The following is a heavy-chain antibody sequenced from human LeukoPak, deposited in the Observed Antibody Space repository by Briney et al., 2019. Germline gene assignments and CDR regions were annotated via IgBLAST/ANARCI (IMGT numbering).Heavy chain of an antibody. J-gene: IGHJ2*01. Sequence: PGGSLRLSCAASGFTFSSYAMSWVRQAPGKGLEWVSAISGSGGSKYYADSVKGRFTISRDNSKNTLYLQMNSLRAEDTAVYYCAKDAGRFLEWPHFDLWGRGTLVTVSS. V-gene: IGHV3-23*01. D-gene: IGHD3-3*01. CDR2: ISGSGGSK. CDR3: AKDAGRFLEWPHFDL. CDR1: GFTFSSYA.